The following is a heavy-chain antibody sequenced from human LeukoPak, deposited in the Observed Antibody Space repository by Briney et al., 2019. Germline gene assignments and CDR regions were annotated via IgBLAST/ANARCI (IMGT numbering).Heavy chain of an antibody. Sequence: GGSQRLSCAASGFTFSSYEMNWVRQAPGKGLEWVSYISSSGSTIYYADSVKGRFTISRDNAKNSLYLQMNSLRAEDTAVYYCAELGITMIGGVWGKGTTVTISS. CDR1: GFTFSSYE. V-gene: IGHV3-48*03. J-gene: IGHJ6*04. CDR3: AELGITMIGGV. D-gene: IGHD3-10*02. CDR2: ISSSGSTI.